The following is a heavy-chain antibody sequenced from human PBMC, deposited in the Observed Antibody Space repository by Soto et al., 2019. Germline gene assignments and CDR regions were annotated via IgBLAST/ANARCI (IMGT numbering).Heavy chain of an antibody. CDR2: ISTSSSAI. V-gene: IGHV3-48*01. Sequence: PGGSLRLSCAASGFTFSTYSMIWVRQAPGKGLEWVSYISTSSSAIYYADSMKGRFTISRDNAKNSLYLQMNSLRAEDTAVYYCAKVPAAHTDSWGQGTLVTVSS. CDR1: GFTFSTYS. D-gene: IGHD2-2*01. CDR3: AKVPAAHTDS. J-gene: IGHJ4*02.